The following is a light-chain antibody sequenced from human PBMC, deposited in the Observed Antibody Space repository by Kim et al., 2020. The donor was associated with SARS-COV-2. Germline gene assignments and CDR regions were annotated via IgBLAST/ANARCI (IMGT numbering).Light chain of an antibody. J-gene: IGLJ3*02. CDR2: RNN. CDR1: SNNVGNQG. Sequence: QAGLTQPPSVSKGLRQTATLTCTGNSNNVGNQGAAWLQQHQGHPPKLLSSRNNNRPSGISERLSASRSGNTASLTITGLQPEDEADYYCSAWDSSLSAWVFGGGTQLTV. V-gene: IGLV10-54*01. CDR3: SAWDSSLSAWV.